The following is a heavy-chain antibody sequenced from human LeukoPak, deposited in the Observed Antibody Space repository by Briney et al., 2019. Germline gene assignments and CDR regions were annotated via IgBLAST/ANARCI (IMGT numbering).Heavy chain of an antibody. CDR1: GGSISSYY. CDR2: IYYSGST. Sequence: SETLSLTCTVSGGSISSYYWSWIRQPPGKGLEWIGYIYYSGSTNYNPSLKSRVTISVDTSKNQFSLKLSSVTAADTAMYYCARHILVALSASDIWGQGTMVTVSS. V-gene: IGHV4-59*08. D-gene: IGHD2-15*01. J-gene: IGHJ3*02. CDR3: ARHILVALSASDI.